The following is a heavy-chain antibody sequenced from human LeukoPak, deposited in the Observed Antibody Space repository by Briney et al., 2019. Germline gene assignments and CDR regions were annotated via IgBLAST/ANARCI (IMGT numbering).Heavy chain of an antibody. D-gene: IGHD3-22*01. CDR2: IWYDGSNK. J-gene: IGHJ3*02. CDR1: GFTFSSYG. V-gene: IGHV3-33*01. Sequence: GGSLRLSCAAPGFTFSSYGMHWVRQAPGKGLEWVAVIWYDGSNKYYADSVKGRFTISRDNSKNTLYLQMNSLRAEDTAVYYCARAGYYYVFDAFDIWGQGTMVTVSS. CDR3: ARAGYYYVFDAFDI.